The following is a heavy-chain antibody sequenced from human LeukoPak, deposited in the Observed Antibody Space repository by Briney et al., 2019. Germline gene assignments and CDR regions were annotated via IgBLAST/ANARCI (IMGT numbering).Heavy chain of an antibody. CDR1: GYSFTSYW. V-gene: IGHV5-51*01. Sequence: GESLKISCKGSGYSFTSYWIGWGRQMPGKGLEWMGIIYPGDSDTRYSPSFQGQVTISADKSISTAYLQWSSLKASDTAMYYCARGPYYDSSGYPERWFDPWGQGTLVTVSS. CDR2: IYPGDSDT. J-gene: IGHJ5*02. D-gene: IGHD3-22*01. CDR3: ARGPYYDSSGYPERWFDP.